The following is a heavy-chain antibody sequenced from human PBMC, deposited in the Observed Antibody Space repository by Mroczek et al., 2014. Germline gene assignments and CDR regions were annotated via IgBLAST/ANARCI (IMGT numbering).Heavy chain of an antibody. V-gene: IGHV3-23*01. Sequence: PGKGLEWVSAISGSGGSTYYADSVKGRFTISRDNSKNTLYLQMNSLRAEDTAVYYCAKTSTYGDYFDYWGQGTLVTVSS. J-gene: IGHJ4*02. CDR2: ISGSGGST. CDR3: AKTSTYGDYFDY. D-gene: IGHD4-17*01.